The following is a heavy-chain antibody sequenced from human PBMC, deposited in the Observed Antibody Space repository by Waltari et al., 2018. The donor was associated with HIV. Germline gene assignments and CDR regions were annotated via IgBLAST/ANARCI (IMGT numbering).Heavy chain of an antibody. J-gene: IGHJ6*02. CDR3: AKDQASSNWGYLYYCMDV. Sequence: QVQLVQPGAEVKKPGASVKVSCKASGYTFTGYYIHWVRQAPGQGLEWMGWINPNRGDTKYARKFQGRVTMTMDTAIRASYMELSKLRSDDTAVFCCAKDQASSNWGYLYYCMDVWGQGTTVTVSS. D-gene: IGHD6-13*01. CDR2: INPNRGDT. V-gene: IGHV1-2*02. CDR1: GYTFTGYY.